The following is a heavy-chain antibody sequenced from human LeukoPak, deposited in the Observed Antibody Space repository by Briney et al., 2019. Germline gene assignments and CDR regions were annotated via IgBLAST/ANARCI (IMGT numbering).Heavy chain of an antibody. CDR1: GYTFTNYY. Sequence: ASVKVSCKASGYTFTNYYMHWVRQAPGQGLEWMGMISPSGASTSYAQKFQGRVAMTRDVSTSTVYMELSSLRSEDTAVYYCARHTTGYNSPRDSFNIWGQGTMVTVSS. CDR3: ARHTTGYNSPRDSFNI. CDR2: ISPSGAST. V-gene: IGHV1-46*01. D-gene: IGHD1-1*01. J-gene: IGHJ3*02.